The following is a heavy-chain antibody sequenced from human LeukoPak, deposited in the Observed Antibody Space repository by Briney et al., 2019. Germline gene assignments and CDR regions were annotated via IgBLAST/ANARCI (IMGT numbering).Heavy chain of an antibody. CDR1: GGSINNYY. D-gene: IGHD3-10*01. CDR3: AKDRDLLFAHCWFDL. Sequence: PSETLSLTCTVSGGSINNYYWNWIRQPPGKGLEWIGYIYYSGSTNYNPSLKSRVNISVNTSKNQFSLNLTSVSAADTAVYYCAKDRDLLFAHCWFDLWGQGTLVTVSS. CDR2: IYYSGST. J-gene: IGHJ5*02. V-gene: IGHV4-59*12.